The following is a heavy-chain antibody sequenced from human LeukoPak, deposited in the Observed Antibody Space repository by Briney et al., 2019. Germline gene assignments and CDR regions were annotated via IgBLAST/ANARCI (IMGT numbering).Heavy chain of an antibody. Sequence: ASVKVSCKASGYTFTSYGISWVRQAPGQGLEWMGWISAYNDNTNYAQKLQGRVTMTTDTSTSTAYMELRSLRSDDTAVYYCAREEYYDILTGYYGGDWFDPWGQGTLVTVSS. J-gene: IGHJ5*02. D-gene: IGHD3-9*01. CDR3: AREEYYDILTGYYGGDWFDP. CDR2: ISAYNDNT. CDR1: GYTFTSYG. V-gene: IGHV1-18*01.